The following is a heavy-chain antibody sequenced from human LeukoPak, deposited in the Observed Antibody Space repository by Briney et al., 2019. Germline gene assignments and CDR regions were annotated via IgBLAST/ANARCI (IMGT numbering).Heavy chain of an antibody. J-gene: IGHJ4*02. CDR1: GFTFSSYA. V-gene: IGHV3-23*01. Sequence: GGSLRLSCAASGFTFSSYAMSWVRQAPGKGLEWVSAISGSGGSTYYADSVKGRFTISRDNSKNTLYLQMNSLRAEDTAVYYCAKDLYPKYSYGSPFDCWGQGTLVTVSS. CDR3: AKDLYPKYSYGSPFDC. D-gene: IGHD5-18*01. CDR2: ISGSGGST.